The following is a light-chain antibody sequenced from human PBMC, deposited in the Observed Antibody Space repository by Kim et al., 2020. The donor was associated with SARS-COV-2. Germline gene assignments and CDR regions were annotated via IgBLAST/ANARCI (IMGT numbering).Light chain of an antibody. Sequence: ASVGDRVTITCRASQTISKYLNWYQHKPGRAPRLLIYAASTLQSGVPSRFSGSGSGTEFTLTISSLHPEDFATYSCQQGYSTPVTFGQGTKVDIK. V-gene: IGKV1-39*01. J-gene: IGKJ2*01. CDR2: AAS. CDR1: QTISKY. CDR3: QQGYSTPVT.